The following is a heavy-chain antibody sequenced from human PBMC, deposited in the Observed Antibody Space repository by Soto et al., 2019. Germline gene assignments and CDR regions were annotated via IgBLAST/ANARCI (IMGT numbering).Heavy chain of an antibody. D-gene: IGHD1-26*01. CDR1: GGTFSSNT. V-gene: IGHV1-69*02. J-gene: IGHJ6*02. CDR3: ARAISSGSRFSGMGV. Sequence: QVQLVQSGAEVKKPGSSVRVSCKASGGTFSSNTLSWVRQAPGQGLEWMGRITPVLDMADYEQKFQDRLTITADKSTTTVYMELGSLRSEDTAIYYCARAISSGSRFSGMGVWGQGTTVTVSS. CDR2: ITPVLDMA.